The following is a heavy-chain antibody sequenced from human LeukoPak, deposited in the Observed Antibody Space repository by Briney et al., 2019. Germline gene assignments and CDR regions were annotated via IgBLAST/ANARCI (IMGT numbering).Heavy chain of an antibody. CDR1: GVSITSGTYY. D-gene: IGHD5-18*01. CDR3: ARASETAMVTL. J-gene: IGHJ4*02. CDR2: IYSTGRV. Sequence: PSQTLSLTCTVSGVSITSGTYYWTWIRQPAGKGLEWIGRIYSTGRVNYNPSLKSRVTMLLDTSKNHISLKLTSVTAADTAIYFCARASETAMVTLWGQGTLVTVSS. V-gene: IGHV4-61*02.